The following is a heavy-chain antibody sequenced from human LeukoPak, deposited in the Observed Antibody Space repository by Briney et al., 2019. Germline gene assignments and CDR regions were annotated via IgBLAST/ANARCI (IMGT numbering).Heavy chain of an antibody. Sequence: SETLSLTCTVSGGSISSYYWSWIRQPPGKGLEWIGYIYYSGSTDYNPSLKSRVTISVDTSKNQFSLKLSSVTAADTAVYYCARGLSGRGHYSDYWGQGALVTVSS. CDR3: ARGLSGRGHYSDY. CDR1: GGSISSYY. V-gene: IGHV4-59*01. J-gene: IGHJ4*02. CDR2: IYYSGST. D-gene: IGHD3-10*01.